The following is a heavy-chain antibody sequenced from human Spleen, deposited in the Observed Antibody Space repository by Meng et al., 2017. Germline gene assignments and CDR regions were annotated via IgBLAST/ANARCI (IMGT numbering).Heavy chain of an antibody. Sequence: LVQHGAEGTKPGASVKVSCKASGYTFTGYYMHWVRQAPGQGLEWMGRINPNSGGTNYAQKFQGRVTMTRDTSISTAYMELSRLRSDDTAVYYCARDDYDSSGYYYSGVDYWGQGTLVTVSS. D-gene: IGHD3-22*01. CDR2: INPNSGGT. CDR1: GYTFTGYY. V-gene: IGHV1-2*06. J-gene: IGHJ4*02. CDR3: ARDDYDSSGYYYSGVDY.